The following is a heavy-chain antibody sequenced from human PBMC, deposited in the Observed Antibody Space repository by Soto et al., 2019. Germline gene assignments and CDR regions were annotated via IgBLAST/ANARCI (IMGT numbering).Heavy chain of an antibody. D-gene: IGHD2-15*01. CDR2: MKQDGSEK. V-gene: IGHV3-7*05. J-gene: IGHJ5*01. Sequence: GESLKISCAASGFTFTSYWMSWVRQAPGKGLEWVASMKQDGSEKYYVDSVKGRFTISRDNAKNSLYLQMNSLRAEDTAVYYCASTPHCSGVSCYPNWFESWGQGTLVTVSS. CDR3: ASTPHCSGVSCYPNWFES. CDR1: GFTFTSYW.